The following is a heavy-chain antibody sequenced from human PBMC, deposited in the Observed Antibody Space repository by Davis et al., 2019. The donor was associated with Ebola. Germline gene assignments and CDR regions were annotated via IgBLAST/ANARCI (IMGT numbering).Heavy chain of an antibody. D-gene: IGHD1-26*01. J-gene: IGHJ6*03. CDR1: GFTFSGSA. Sequence: GESLKISCAASGFTFSGSAMHWVRQASGKGLEWVGRIRSKANSYATAYAASVKGMFTISRDDSKNTAYLQMNSLKTEDTAVYYCTTLRVGAPYYYYYMDVWGKGTTVTVSS. V-gene: IGHV3-73*01. CDR3: TTLRVGAPYYYYYMDV. CDR2: IRSKANSYAT.